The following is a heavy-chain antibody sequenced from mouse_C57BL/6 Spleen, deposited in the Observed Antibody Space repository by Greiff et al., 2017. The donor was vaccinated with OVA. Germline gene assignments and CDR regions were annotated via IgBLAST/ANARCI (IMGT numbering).Heavy chain of an antibody. J-gene: IGHJ1*03. CDR3: ARGSSYWYFDV. V-gene: IGHV1-53*01. CDR2: INPSNGGP. Sequence: QVQLQQPGTDLVKPGASVKLSCKASGYTFPSYWMHWVKPRPGQGLEWIGNINPSNGGPNYNEKFKSKATLTVDKSSSTAYMQLSSLTSEDSAVYYCARGSSYWYFDVWGTGTTVTVSS. D-gene: IGHD1-1*01. CDR1: GYTFPSYW.